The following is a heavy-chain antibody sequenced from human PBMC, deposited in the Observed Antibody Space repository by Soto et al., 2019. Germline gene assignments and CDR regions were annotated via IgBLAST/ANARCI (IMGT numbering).Heavy chain of an antibody. CDR2: VYSSGTT. J-gene: IGHJ4*02. CDR1: GGSISSYW. D-gene: IGHD2-21*01. CDR3: ARDIASYAYGEGY. V-gene: IGHV4-4*07. Sequence: SEALSLTCTVSGGSISSYWWSWILQPAGKGLEWIGRVYSSGTTDYNPSLNSRATMSVETSKNQFSLKLSSVTAADTAVYYCARDIASYAYGEGYWGQGIQVTVSS.